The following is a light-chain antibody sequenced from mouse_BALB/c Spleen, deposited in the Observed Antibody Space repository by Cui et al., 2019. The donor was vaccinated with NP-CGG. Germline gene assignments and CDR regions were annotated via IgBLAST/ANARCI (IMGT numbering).Light chain of an antibody. CDR2: GTN. Sequence: QVVVTQESALTTSPGETVTLTCRSSTGAVTTSNYANWVQEKPDHLFNGLIGGTNNRAPGVPARFSGSLIGDKAALTITGSQTEDEAIYFCALWYSNHWVFGGGTKLTVL. CDR3: ALWYSNHWV. J-gene: IGLJ1*01. CDR1: TGAVTTSNY. V-gene: IGLV1*01.